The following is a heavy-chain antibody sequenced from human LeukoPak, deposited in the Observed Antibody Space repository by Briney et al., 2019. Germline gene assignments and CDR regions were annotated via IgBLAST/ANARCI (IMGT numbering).Heavy chain of an antibody. J-gene: IGHJ4*02. V-gene: IGHV4-61*09. CDR2: IYRSGST. CDR3: ARLLFWVYYYGSGNHAINDY. Sequence: PSETLSLTCTVSGGSISSGSYYWSWIRQPAGKRLEWIGHIYRSGSTNYNPSLKSRVTISVDKSKNQFSLKLSSVTAADTAVYYCARLLFWVYYYGSGNHAINDYWGQGTLVTVSS. CDR1: GGSISSGSYY. D-gene: IGHD3-10*01.